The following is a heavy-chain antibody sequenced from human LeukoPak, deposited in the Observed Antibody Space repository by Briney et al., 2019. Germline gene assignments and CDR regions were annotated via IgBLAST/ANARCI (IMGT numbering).Heavy chain of an antibody. CDR2: INTGNGNT. V-gene: IGHV1-3*03. CDR3: ARAGRYLDSLSHFDY. D-gene: IGHD3-9*01. CDR1: GYSFTNQD. Sequence: ASVKVSCKASGYSFTNQDMHWVRQAPGQRLEWMGWINTGNGNTKYSQEFQGRVIITRDTSASTAYMELSSLRSEDKAVYYCARAGRYLDSLSHFDYWGQGTLVSVSS. J-gene: IGHJ4*02.